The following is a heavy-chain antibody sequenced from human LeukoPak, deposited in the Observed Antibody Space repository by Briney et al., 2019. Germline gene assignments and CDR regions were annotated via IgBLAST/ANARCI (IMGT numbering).Heavy chain of an antibody. D-gene: IGHD3-10*01. CDR3: ATSYMVRGVIWEDY. Sequence: GGSLRLSCAASGFTFSSYWMSWVRQAPGKGLEWVANIKQDGSEKYYVDSVKGRFTISRDNAKNSLYLQMNSLRAEDTAVYYCATSYMVRGVIWEDYWGQGTLVTVSS. CDR2: IKQDGSEK. J-gene: IGHJ4*02. V-gene: IGHV3-7*01. CDR1: GFTFSSYW.